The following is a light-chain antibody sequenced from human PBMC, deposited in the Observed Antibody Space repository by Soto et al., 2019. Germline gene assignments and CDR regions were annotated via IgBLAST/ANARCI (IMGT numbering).Light chain of an antibody. Sequence: EIVLKQSAAALSLSPGERATLSCRASQSVSIYLAWYQQKPGQAPRLLIYDASNRATGIPGRFSGGGSGTDFTLTISSLEPEDFAVYYCQQRNNWPPNFGQRTRLEIK. J-gene: IGKJ5*01. CDR2: DAS. V-gene: IGKV3-11*01. CDR1: QSVSIY. CDR3: QQRNNWPPN.